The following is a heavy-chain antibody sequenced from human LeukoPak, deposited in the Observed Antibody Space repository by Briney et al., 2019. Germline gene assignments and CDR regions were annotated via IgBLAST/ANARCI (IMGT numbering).Heavy chain of an antibody. Sequence: PSETLSLTCTVSGGSISSSSYYWGWIRQPPGKALEWIGSIYYSGSTYYNPSLKSRVTISVDTSKNQFSLKLSSVTAADTAVYYCARTYDFWTRYDYWGQGTLVTVSS. V-gene: IGHV4-39*01. D-gene: IGHD3-3*01. CDR3: ARTYDFWTRYDY. J-gene: IGHJ4*02. CDR1: GGSISSSSYY. CDR2: IYYSGST.